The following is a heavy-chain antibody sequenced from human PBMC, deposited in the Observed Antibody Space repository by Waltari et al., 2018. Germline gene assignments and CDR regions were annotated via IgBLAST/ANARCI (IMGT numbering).Heavy chain of an antibody. V-gene: IGHV3-49*04. D-gene: IGHD3-3*01. CDR3: TTQNTFWSWSY. CDR2: IRSKAYGGTP. J-gene: IGHJ4*02. CDR1: GLVFSSFS. Sequence: EVQLVESGGGLTQPGRSLRLSCTTSGLVFSSFSISWVRQAPGKGLEGVGFIRSKAYGGTPKYAASVRDRLTMSRDDSKSIAYLEMNSLKTEDTAMYFCTTQNTFWSWSYWGRGTLVTVSS.